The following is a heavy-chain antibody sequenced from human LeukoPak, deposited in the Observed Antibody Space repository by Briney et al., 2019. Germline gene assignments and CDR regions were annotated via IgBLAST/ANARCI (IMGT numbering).Heavy chain of an antibody. J-gene: IGHJ3*02. D-gene: IGHD2-2*01. CDR1: GFTFSSYA. V-gene: IGHV3-23*01. CDR3: AKDAGYCSSTSCKHPTLLFDI. Sequence: PGGSLGLSCAASGFTFSSYAMSWVRQAPGKGLEWVSAISGSGGSTYYADSVKGRFTISRDNSKNTLYLQMNSLRAEDTAVYYCAKDAGYCSSTSCKHPTLLFDIWGQGTMVTVSS. CDR2: ISGSGGST.